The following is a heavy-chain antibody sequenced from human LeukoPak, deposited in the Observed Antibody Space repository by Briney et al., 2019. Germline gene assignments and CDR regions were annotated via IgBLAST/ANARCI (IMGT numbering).Heavy chain of an antibody. CDR1: GGSFSGYY. D-gene: IGHD2-2*02. CDR3: ARGPYGYCSSTTCYSVRGYSSGWYLNY. Sequence: SETLSLTCAVYGGSFSGYYWSWIRQPPGKGLEWIGEIKHSGSTNYNPSLKSRVTISVDTSKNQFSLKLSSVTAADTAVYFCARGPYGYCSSTTCYSVRGYSSGWYLNYWGQGTLVTVSS. CDR2: IKHSGST. J-gene: IGHJ4*02. V-gene: IGHV4-34*01.